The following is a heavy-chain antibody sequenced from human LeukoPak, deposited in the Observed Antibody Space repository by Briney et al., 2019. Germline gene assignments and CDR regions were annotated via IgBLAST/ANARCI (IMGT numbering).Heavy chain of an antibody. V-gene: IGHV3-23*01. Sequence: AGGSPRLSCAASGFTFSSYAMSWVRQAPGKGLKWGSTINDNGDGTYYADSVKGRFTISRDNSYNTVSLQMNSLRDEDTGVYYCAKGLRTGVGPYMGYHYYMDVWGKGATVTVSS. J-gene: IGHJ6*03. CDR1: GFTFSSYA. CDR3: AKGLRTGVGPYMGYHYYMDV. CDR2: INDNGDGT. D-gene: IGHD3-16*01.